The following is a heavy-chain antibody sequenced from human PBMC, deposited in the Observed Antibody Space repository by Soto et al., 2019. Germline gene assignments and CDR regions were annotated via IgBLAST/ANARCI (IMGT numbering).Heavy chain of an antibody. CDR1: GFTFSTYA. CDR2: ISGSGGTT. V-gene: IGHV3-23*01. J-gene: IGHJ4*02. D-gene: IGHD3-10*01. Sequence: EVQLLESGGGLVQPGGSLRLSCAASGFTFSTYAMSWVRQAPGKGLEWVSAISGSGGTTYYADSVKGRFTISRDNSKNTLYLQMNSLRVEDTAVYYCPKRPMVRGVNFDYWGQGTLVTVSS. CDR3: PKRPMVRGVNFDY.